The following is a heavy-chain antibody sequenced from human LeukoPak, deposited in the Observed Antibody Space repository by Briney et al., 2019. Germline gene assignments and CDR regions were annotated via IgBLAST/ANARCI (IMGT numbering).Heavy chain of an antibody. V-gene: IGHV4-59*01. Sequence: SETLSLTCTVSSGSFDTYYWTWIRQPPGKGLEWIGYSGSIKYNPSLKSRLTISTDTSKRHFSLTLSSVTDADTAIYYCARTTRHYYGSGKNLTPWPAGLDVWGQGITVTVS. CDR3: ARTTRHYYGSGKNLTPWPAGLDV. CDR2: SGSI. J-gene: IGHJ6*02. D-gene: IGHD3-10*01. CDR1: SGSFDTYY.